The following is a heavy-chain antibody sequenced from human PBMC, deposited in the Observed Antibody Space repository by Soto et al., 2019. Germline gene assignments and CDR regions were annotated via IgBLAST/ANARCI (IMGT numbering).Heavy chain of an antibody. CDR2: ISPAGSST. D-gene: IGHD2-8*02. V-gene: IGHV3-74*01. Sequence: GGSLRLSCAASGFAVSSYWMHWVRQAPGKGLVWVSRISPAGSSTYYADSVRGRLTISKDTAKNTLYLQINSLGAEDTAVYYCARGNTGHGNFDSWGQGTLVTVSS. CDR1: GFAVSSYW. CDR3: ARGNTGHGNFDS. J-gene: IGHJ4*02.